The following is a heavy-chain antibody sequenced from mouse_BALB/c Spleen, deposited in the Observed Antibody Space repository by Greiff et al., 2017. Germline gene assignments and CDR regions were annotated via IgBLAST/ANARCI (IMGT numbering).Heavy chain of an antibody. CDR2: ISDGGSYT. CDR3: ARDLYGSSYGFAY. D-gene: IGHD1-1*01. Sequence: VVESGGGLVKPGGSLKLSCAASGFTFSDYYMYWVRQTPEKRLEWVATISDGGSYTYYPDSVKGRFTISRDNAKNNLYLQMSSLKSEDTAMYYCARDLYGSSYGFAYWGQGTLVTVSA. J-gene: IGHJ3*01. V-gene: IGHV5-4*02. CDR1: GFTFSDYY.